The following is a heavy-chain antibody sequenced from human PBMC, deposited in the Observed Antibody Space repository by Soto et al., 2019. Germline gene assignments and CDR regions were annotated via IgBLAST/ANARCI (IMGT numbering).Heavy chain of an antibody. J-gene: IGHJ6*02. Sequence: GGSLRLSCAASGFTFSSYAMHWVRQAPGKGLEWVAVISYDGSNKYYADSVKGRFTVSRDNSKNTLYLQMSSLRAEDTAMYYCAKEKRGSSSAGYYYYYGMDVWGQGTTVTVSS. D-gene: IGHD6-6*01. CDR1: GFTFSSYA. V-gene: IGHV3-30*04. CDR2: ISYDGSNK. CDR3: AKEKRGSSSAGYYYYYGMDV.